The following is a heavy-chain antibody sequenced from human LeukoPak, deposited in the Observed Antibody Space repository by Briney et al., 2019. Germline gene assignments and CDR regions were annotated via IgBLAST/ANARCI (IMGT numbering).Heavy chain of an antibody. D-gene: IGHD4-11*01. V-gene: IGHV4-4*09. J-gene: IGHJ4*02. CDR1: GGSISSHY. CDR3: ARNSPYSNEMDY. CDR2: IYTSGST. Sequence: NPSETLSLTCTVSGGSISSHYWSWIRQPPGKGLEWIGYIYTSGSTNYNPSLKSRVTISVDTSKNQFSLKLSSVTAADTAVYYCARNSPYSNEMDYWGQGTLVTVSS.